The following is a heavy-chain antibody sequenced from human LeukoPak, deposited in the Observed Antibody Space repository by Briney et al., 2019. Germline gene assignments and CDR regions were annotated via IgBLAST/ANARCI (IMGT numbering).Heavy chain of an antibody. CDR1: GGSFSGYY. CDR2: INHSGST. J-gene: IGHJ5*02. D-gene: IGHD6-13*01. Sequence: SETLSLTCAVYGGSFSGYYWSWIRQPPGKGLEWIGEINHSGSTNYNPSLKSRVTISVDTSKNQSSLKLSSVTAADTAVYYCARGMYSSTWIRFDPWGQGTLVTVSS. CDR3: ARGMYSSTWIRFDP. V-gene: IGHV4-34*01.